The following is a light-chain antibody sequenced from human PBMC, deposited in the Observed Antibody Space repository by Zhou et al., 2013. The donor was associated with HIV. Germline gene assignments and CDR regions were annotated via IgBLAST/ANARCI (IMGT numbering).Light chain of an antibody. V-gene: IGKV1-5*03. CDR3: QQYNGFGRYT. CDR1: QNIGPW. CDR2: KAS. Sequence: QMTQSPSTLSASLGDRVTITCRASQNIGPWLAWYQHKPGKAPKLLIHKASTLESGVPSRFSGSGSETYFTLTISSLQPDDFATYYCQQYNGFGRYTFGQGTKLEIK. J-gene: IGKJ2*01.